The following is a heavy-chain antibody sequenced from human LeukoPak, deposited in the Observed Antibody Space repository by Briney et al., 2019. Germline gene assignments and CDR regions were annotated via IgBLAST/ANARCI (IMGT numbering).Heavy chain of an antibody. D-gene: IGHD2-2*02. V-gene: IGHV3-30*02. CDR3: AKSAAIAHHYYYYMDV. Sequence: GGSLRLSCAASGFTSSSYGMHWVRQAPGKGLEWVAFIRYDGSNKYYADSVKGRFTISRDNSKNTLYLQMNSLRAEDTAVYYCAKSAAIAHHYYYYMDVWGKGTTVTVSS. CDR2: IRYDGSNK. CDR1: GFTSSSYG. J-gene: IGHJ6*03.